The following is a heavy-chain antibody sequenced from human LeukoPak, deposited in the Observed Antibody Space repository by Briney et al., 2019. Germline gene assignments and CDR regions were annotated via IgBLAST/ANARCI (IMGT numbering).Heavy chain of an antibody. CDR1: GYSFTSYW. CDR2: IYPGDSDT. Sequence: GESLKISCKGSGYSFTSYWIGWVRQMPGKGLEWMGVIYPGDSDTRYSPSFQGQVTISADKSISTAYLQWSSLKASDTAMYYCARRPRIAAVGNWFDPWGQGTLVTVSS. J-gene: IGHJ5*02. V-gene: IGHV5-51*01. CDR3: ARRPRIAAVGNWFDP. D-gene: IGHD6-25*01.